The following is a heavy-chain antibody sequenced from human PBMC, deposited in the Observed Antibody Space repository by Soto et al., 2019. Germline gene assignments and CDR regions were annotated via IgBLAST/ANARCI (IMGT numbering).Heavy chain of an antibody. CDR3: AKNSGWFNT. CDR1: GFPFSSTD. V-gene: IGHV3-23*01. D-gene: IGHD3-10*01. J-gene: IGHJ5*02. CDR2: TDGSGGTT. Sequence: GGSLRLSCAASGFPFSSTDMTWVRQAPGKGLDWVSTTDGSGGTTYYADSVKGRFTISRDNSMNTVYLQMNSLRADDTALYYWAKNSGWFNTWGQGALITVYS.